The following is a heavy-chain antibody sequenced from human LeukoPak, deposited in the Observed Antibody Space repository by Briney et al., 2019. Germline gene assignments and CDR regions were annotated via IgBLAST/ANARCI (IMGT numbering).Heavy chain of an antibody. CDR1: GGTFISYA. D-gene: IGHD2-2*01. CDR2: IIPIFGTA. J-gene: IGHJ4*02. Sequence: GSSVKASCKASGGTFISYAISWVRQAPGQGLEWVGGIIPIFGTANYAQKFQGRVTITADESTSTAYMELSSLRSEDTAVYYCASGGFGIVVVPAASLSDYWGQGTLVTVSS. CDR3: ASGGFGIVVVPAASLSDY. V-gene: IGHV1-69*01.